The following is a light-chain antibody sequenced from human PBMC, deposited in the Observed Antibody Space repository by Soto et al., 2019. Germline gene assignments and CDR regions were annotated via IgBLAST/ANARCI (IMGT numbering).Light chain of an antibody. CDR2: SYD. V-gene: IGLV1-44*01. CDR1: SSNIGGNT. CDR3: AAWDASLNGHV. J-gene: IGLJ1*01. Sequence: QSVLTQPPSASGTPGQRVTISCSTSSSNIGGNTVNWYQQVPGTAPKLLIYSYDQRPSGVPDRFSGSKSGTSASLAISGLQSEDEADYYCAAWDASLNGHVFGTGTKVTVL.